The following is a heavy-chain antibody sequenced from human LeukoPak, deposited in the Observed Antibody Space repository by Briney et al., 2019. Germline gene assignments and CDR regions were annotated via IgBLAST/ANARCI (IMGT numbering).Heavy chain of an antibody. CDR1: GFTFSSYG. V-gene: IGHV3-30*02. D-gene: IGHD4-23*01. Sequence: GGSLRLSCAASGFTFSSYGIHWVRQAPGKGLEWVAFIRYDGSNKYYADSVKGRFTISRDNSKNTLYLQMNSLRAEDTAVYYCAKDLSGNEAIDYWGQGTLVTVSS. J-gene: IGHJ4*02. CDR3: AKDLSGNEAIDY. CDR2: IRYDGSNK.